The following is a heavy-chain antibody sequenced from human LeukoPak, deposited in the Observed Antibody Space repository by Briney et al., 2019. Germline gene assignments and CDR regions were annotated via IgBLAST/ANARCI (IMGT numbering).Heavy chain of an antibody. V-gene: IGHV3-33*01. J-gene: IGHJ4*02. CDR1: GFTFSSYG. CDR2: IWYDGSNK. CDR3: ARDLDYGGNSNFPFDH. D-gene: IGHD4-23*01. Sequence: GSLRLSCAASGFTFSSYGMHWVRQAPGKGLEWVAVIWYDGSNKYYADSVKGRFTISRDNSKNTLYLQMNSLRAEDTAVYYCARDLDYGGNSNFPFDHRGQGTLVTVSS.